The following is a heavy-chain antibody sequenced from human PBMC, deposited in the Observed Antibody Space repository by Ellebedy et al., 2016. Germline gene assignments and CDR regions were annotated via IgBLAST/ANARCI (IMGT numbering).Heavy chain of an antibody. CDR3: RQGHYSHY. CDR1: GFTFSNFF. Sequence: GGSLRLSXAASGFTFSNFFMTWVRQAPGKGLEWVSTISGAGSNTYFADSVRGRFTISRDNSANTLYLHMRSLRAEDTAVYYCRQGHYSHYWGQGTPVTVSS. J-gene: IGHJ4*02. V-gene: IGHV3-23*01. CDR2: ISGAGSNT.